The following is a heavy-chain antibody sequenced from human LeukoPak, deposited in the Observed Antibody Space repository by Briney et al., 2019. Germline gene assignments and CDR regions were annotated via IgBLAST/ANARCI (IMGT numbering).Heavy chain of an antibody. CDR1: GFTFSSYS. J-gene: IGHJ4*02. Sequence: GGSLRLSCAASGFTFSSYSMNWVRQAPGKGLEWVSSISSSSSYIYYADSVKGRFTISRDNAKNSLYLQMNGLRAEDTAVYYCARDGHYDTRSFDYWGQGTLVTVSS. D-gene: IGHD3-22*01. V-gene: IGHV3-21*01. CDR3: ARDGHYDTRSFDY. CDR2: ISSSSSYI.